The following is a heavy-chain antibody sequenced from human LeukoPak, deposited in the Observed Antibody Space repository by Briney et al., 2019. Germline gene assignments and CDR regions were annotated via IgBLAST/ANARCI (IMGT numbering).Heavy chain of an antibody. Sequence: PSETLSLTCTVSGGSISTYCWSWIRQPAGKGLEWIGRIYPSGSTFYNPSLKSRATISIDKSKNQFFLNLTSVTAADTALYYCARDRSGYSEYYFDYWGQGSLVTVSS. D-gene: IGHD5-18*01. CDR1: GGSISTYC. CDR2: IYPSGST. V-gene: IGHV4-4*07. CDR3: ARDRSGYSEYYFDY. J-gene: IGHJ4*02.